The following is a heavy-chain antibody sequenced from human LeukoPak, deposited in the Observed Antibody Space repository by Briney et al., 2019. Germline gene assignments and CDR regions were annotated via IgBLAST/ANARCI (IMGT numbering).Heavy chain of an antibody. Sequence: ASVTVSCTASGYTFTSYHMHWVRPAPGQGLEWMGLINLSGGSTTYAQRFQGRVTLTRDTSTSTVYMELSSLRSEDTAVYYCARDYVDDIPMIKDYWGQGTLVTVSS. CDR1: GYTFTSYH. J-gene: IGHJ4*02. CDR2: INLSGGST. CDR3: ARDYVDDIPMIKDY. D-gene: IGHD2-8*01. V-gene: IGHV1-46*01.